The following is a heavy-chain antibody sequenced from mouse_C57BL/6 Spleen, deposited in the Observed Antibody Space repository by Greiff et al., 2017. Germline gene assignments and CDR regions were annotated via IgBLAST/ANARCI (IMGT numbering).Heavy chain of an antibody. CDR2: INPSSGYT. J-gene: IGHJ2*01. CDR1: GYTFTSYW. Sequence: QVHVKQSGAELAKPGASVKLSCKASGYTFTSYWMHWVKQRPGQGLEWIGYINPSSGYTKYNQKFKDKATLTADKSSSTAYMQLSSLTYEDSAVYYCARDYYYGSSYEGYFDYWGQGTTLTVSS. CDR3: ARDYYYGSSYEGYFDY. D-gene: IGHD1-1*01. V-gene: IGHV1-7*01.